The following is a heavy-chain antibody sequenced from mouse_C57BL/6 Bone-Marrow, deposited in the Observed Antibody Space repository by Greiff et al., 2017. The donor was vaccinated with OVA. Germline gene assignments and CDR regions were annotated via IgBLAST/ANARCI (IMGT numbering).Heavy chain of an antibody. CDR2: ISSGGDYI. V-gene: IGHV5-9-1*02. J-gene: IGHJ4*01. CDR3: TRLLDAMDY. CDR1: GFTFSSYA. Sequence: DVHLVESGEGLVKPGGSLKLSCAASGFTFSSYAMSWVRQTPEKRLEWVAYISSGGDYIYYADTVKGRFTISRDNTRNTLYLQMSSLKSEDTAMYYCTRLLDAMDYWGQGTSVTVSS. D-gene: IGHD1-1*01.